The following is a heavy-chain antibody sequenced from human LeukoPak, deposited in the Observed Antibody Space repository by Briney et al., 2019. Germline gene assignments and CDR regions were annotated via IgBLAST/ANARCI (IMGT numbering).Heavy chain of an antibody. V-gene: IGHV4-34*01. CDR3: ASRYSGSYYWLDP. CDR1: GGSFSGYY. CDR2: INHSGST. J-gene: IGHJ5*02. Sequence: PSETLSLTCAVYGGSFSGYYWSWIRQPPGKGLEWIGEINHSGSTNYNPSLKSRVTISVDTSKNQFSLKLSSVTAGDTAVYYCASRYSGSYYWLDPWGQGALVTVSS. D-gene: IGHD1-26*01.